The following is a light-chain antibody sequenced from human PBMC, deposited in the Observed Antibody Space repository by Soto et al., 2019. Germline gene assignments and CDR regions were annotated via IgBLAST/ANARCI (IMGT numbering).Light chain of an antibody. CDR3: SSFTSRNTYV. Sequence: QSALTQPASVSASPGQSIAISCTGTSSDVGGYTFVSWYQQHPGKAPKLMIYDVSNRPSGISNRFSGSKSGNTASLPISGRQAEDEADYYCSSFTSRNTYVFGTGTKLTVL. CDR2: DVS. V-gene: IGLV2-14*01. CDR1: SSDVGGYTF. J-gene: IGLJ1*01.